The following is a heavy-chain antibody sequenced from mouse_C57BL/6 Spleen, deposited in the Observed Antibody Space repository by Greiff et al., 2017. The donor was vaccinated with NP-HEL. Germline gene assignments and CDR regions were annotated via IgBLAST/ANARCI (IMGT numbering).Heavy chain of an antibody. CDR2: INYDGIST. J-gene: IGHJ1*03. Sequence: EVKLVESEGGLVQPGSSMKLSCTASGFTFSDYYMAWVRQVPEKGLEWVANINYDGISTYYLDSLKSRFIISRDNAKNILYLQMSSLKSEDTATYYCARGRNYYGTNWYFDVWGTGTTVTVSS. CDR3: ARGRNYYGTNWYFDV. CDR1: GFTFSDYY. D-gene: IGHD1-1*01. V-gene: IGHV5-16*01.